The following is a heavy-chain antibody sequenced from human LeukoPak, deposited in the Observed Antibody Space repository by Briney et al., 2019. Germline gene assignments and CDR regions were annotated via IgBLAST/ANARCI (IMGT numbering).Heavy chain of an antibody. J-gene: IGHJ4*02. CDR3: ARGEYSRSLDF. D-gene: IGHD3-16*02. Sequence: ASVTVSCKASGETFTVYYIHWVRQAPGQGLEWMGWFDPRTTATNYAQKFQGRVIMSKDTSISTVYMDLNRLTSDDTATYYCARGEYSRSLDFWGQGTLVTVSS. CDR2: FDPRTTAT. V-gene: IGHV1-2*02. CDR1: GETFTVYY.